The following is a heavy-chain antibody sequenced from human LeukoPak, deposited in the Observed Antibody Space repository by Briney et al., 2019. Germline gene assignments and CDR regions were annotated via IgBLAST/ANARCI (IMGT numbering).Heavy chain of an antibody. CDR2: IYSGDGT. D-gene: IGHD3-22*01. Sequence: GGSLSFSCAASGFTVSSNYMSWDRQAPGKGLQWVSVIYSGDGTYYADSVKGRFTISRDNSKNTLFLQMNSLRAEATAVYYCARELTTFYYDISGYYDHAFDIWGQGTLVTVSS. V-gene: IGHV3-66*01. CDR1: GFTVSSNY. J-gene: IGHJ3*02. CDR3: ARELTTFYYDISGYYDHAFDI.